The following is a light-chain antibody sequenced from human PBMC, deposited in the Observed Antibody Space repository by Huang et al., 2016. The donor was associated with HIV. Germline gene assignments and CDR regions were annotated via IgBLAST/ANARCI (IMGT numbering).Light chain of an antibody. CDR1: QSISSW. CDR2: DAS. V-gene: IGKV1-5*01. CDR3: QQYNSYPVT. Sequence: DIQMTQSPYTLSASVGDRVTITCRASQSISSWLAWYQQKPGKAPKLLNYDASSLESGVPSRFSGSGSGTEFTLTISSLQPDNFATYYCQQYNSYPVTFGQGTKLEIK. J-gene: IGKJ2*01.